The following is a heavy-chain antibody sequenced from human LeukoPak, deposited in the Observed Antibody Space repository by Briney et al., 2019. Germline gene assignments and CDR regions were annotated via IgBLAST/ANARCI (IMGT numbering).Heavy chain of an antibody. V-gene: IGHV3-64*05. Sequence: PGGSLRLSCSASGFTFSTYAMHWVRQAPGKGLEYVSAISSDGVTTYYADSVRGRFTISRDNSKNSLFVQMSSLRPEDTAVYYCVKDKCSGSDSPFDFWGQGTLITVSS. J-gene: IGHJ4*02. D-gene: IGHD5-12*01. CDR3: VKDKCSGSDSPFDF. CDR1: GFTFSTYA. CDR2: ISSDGVTT.